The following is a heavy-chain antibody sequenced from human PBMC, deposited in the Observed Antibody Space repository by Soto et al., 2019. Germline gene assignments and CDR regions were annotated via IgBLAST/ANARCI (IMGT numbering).Heavy chain of an antibody. CDR3: AKGLSPSYLYTLTGPDY. D-gene: IGHD3-9*01. V-gene: IGHV3-23*01. CDR2: ITGSRGKT. J-gene: IGHJ4*02. CDR1: GFTFSDYS. Sequence: GGSLTLSCAASGFTFSDYSMHWVRQAPGKGLEWVSVITGSRGKTYYADSVKGRFTISRDNSKNTLYLQMNSLRAEDTAVYYCAKGLSPSYLYTLTGPDYWGQGTRVTVSS.